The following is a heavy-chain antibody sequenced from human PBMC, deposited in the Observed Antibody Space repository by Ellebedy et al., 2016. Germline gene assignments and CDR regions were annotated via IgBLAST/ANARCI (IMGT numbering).Heavy chain of an antibody. Sequence: ASVKVSXXASGYTFTSYGISWVRQAPGQGLEWMGWISAYNGNTNYAQKLQGRVTMTTDTSTSTAYMELRSLRSDDTAVYYCARGMGYCSSTSCRRAYYYYMDVWGKGTTVTVSS. J-gene: IGHJ6*03. D-gene: IGHD2-2*01. V-gene: IGHV1-18*01. CDR2: ISAYNGNT. CDR1: GYTFTSYG. CDR3: ARGMGYCSSTSCRRAYYYYMDV.